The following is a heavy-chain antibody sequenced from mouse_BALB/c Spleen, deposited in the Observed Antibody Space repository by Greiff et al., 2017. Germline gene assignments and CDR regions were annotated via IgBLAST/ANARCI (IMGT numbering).Heavy chain of an antibody. CDR1: GYTFTDYE. CDR2: IDPETGGT. V-gene: IGHV1-15*01. J-gene: IGHJ3*01. CDR3: TRLDWFAY. Sequence: QVQLKQSGAELVRPGASVTLSCKASGYTFTDYEMHWVKQTPVHGLEWIGAIDPETGGTAYNQKFKGKATLTADKSSSTAYMELRSLTSEDSAVYYCTRLDWFAYGGQGTLVTVSA.